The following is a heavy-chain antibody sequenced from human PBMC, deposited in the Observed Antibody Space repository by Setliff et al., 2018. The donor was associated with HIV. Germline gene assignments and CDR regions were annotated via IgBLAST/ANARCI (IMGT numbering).Heavy chain of an antibody. CDR3: ARDDIVATISFNY. V-gene: IGHV1-2*02. D-gene: IGHD5-12*01. CDR2: INPNSGGT. CDR1: GYTFTGYY. J-gene: IGHJ4*02. Sequence: GASVKVSCKASGYTFTGYYMHWVRQAPGQGLEWMGWINPNSGGTNYAQKFQGRVTMTRDTSISTAHMELSRLRSDDTAVYYCARDDIVATISFNYWGQGTLVTVSS.